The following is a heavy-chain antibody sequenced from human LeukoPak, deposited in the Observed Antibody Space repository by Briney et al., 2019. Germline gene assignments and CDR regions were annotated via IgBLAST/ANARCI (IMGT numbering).Heavy chain of an antibody. CDR2: INPSGGST. CDR1: GYTFTSYY. D-gene: IGHD2-2*02. CDR3: ASFWAVPAAIRGGDDAFDI. V-gene: IGHV1-46*01. Sequence: ASVKVSCTASGYTFTSYYMHWVRQAPGQGLEWMGIINPSGGSTSYAQKFQGRVTMTRDTSTSTVYMELSSLRSEDTAVYYCASFWAVPAAIRGGDDAFDIWGQGTMVTVSS. J-gene: IGHJ3*02.